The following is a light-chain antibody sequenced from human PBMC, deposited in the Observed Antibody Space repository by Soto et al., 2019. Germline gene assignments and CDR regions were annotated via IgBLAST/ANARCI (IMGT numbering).Light chain of an antibody. CDR1: QSVTTN. J-gene: IGKJ2*01. CDR2: GAS. V-gene: IGKV3-15*01. CDR3: QQYYSTPPT. Sequence: EVVMTQSPATLSVSPGERVTFSCRASQSVTTNLAWYQHKPGQSPRLLISGASTGASGIPPRFSGSGSGTEFTLTIDRLQSADFAVYYCQQYYSTPPTFGQGTNLEIK.